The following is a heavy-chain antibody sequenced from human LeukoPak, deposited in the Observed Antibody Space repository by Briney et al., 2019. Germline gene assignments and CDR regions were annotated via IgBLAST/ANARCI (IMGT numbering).Heavy chain of an antibody. Sequence: GGPLRLSCAASGFTLSSYWMHWVRQAPGKGLVWVSRINSDGSSTSYADSVKGRFTISRDNAKNTLYLQMNSLRAEDTAVYYCASFGYYDFWSGYLFDYWGQGTLVTVSS. CDR2: INSDGSST. CDR3: ASFGYYDFWSGYLFDY. J-gene: IGHJ4*02. V-gene: IGHV3-74*01. D-gene: IGHD3-3*01. CDR1: GFTLSSYW.